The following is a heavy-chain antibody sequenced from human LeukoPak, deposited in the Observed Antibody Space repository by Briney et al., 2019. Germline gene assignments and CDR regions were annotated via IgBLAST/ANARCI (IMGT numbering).Heavy chain of an antibody. Sequence: GASVKVSCKASGYTFTGYYMQWVRQAPGQGLEWMGWINPNSGGTNYAQKFQGRVTMTRDTSISTAYMELSRLRSDDTAVYYCARGDIVVVPAAIPDHYYMDVWGKGTTVTVSS. V-gene: IGHV1-2*02. D-gene: IGHD2-2*01. CDR1: GYTFTGYY. J-gene: IGHJ6*03. CDR2: INPNSGGT. CDR3: ARGDIVVVPAAIPDHYYMDV.